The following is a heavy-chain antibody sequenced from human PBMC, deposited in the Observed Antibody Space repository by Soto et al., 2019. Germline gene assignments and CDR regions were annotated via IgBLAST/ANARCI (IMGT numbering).Heavy chain of an antibody. D-gene: IGHD3-22*01. Sequence: ASVKVSCKASGYTFTDFYMHWVRQAPGQGLEWMGSINPNSGGTNSAQKFQGRVTMTRDTSISTAYMELSRLRADDTAVYYCARGLRVMIVPTFDYWGQGTLVTVSS. V-gene: IGHV1-2*02. CDR3: ARGLRVMIVPTFDY. CDR1: GYTFTDFY. J-gene: IGHJ4*02. CDR2: INPNSGGT.